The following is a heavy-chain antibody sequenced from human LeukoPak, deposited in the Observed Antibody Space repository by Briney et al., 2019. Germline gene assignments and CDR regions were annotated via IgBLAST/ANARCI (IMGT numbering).Heavy chain of an antibody. D-gene: IGHD5-18*01. CDR1: GGSISSSSYY. J-gene: IGHJ4*02. CDR3: ARAGGGYSYGFYPLDY. V-gene: IGHV4-39*01. Sequence: SETLSLTCTVSGGSISSSSYYWGWIRQPPGKGLEWIGSIYYSGSTYYNPSLKSRVTISVDTSKNQFSLKLSSVTAADTAVYYCARAGGGYSYGFYPLDYWGQGTLVTVSS. CDR2: IYYSGST.